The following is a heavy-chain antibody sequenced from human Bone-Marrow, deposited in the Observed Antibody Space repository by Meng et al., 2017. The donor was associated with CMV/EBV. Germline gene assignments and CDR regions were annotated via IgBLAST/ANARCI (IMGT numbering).Heavy chain of an antibody. CDR2: INHSGST. V-gene: IGHV4-34*01. Sequence: SETLSLTCDVHGGSFSGYYWSWIRQPPGKGLEWIGEINHSGSTNYNPSLKSRVTISVDTSKNQFSLKLSSVSAADTAVYYCAREPLYCSSTSCYNWFHPWLQGTLVTVSS. CDR1: GGSFSGYY. D-gene: IGHD2-2*01. CDR3: AREPLYCSSTSCYNWFHP. J-gene: IGHJ5*02.